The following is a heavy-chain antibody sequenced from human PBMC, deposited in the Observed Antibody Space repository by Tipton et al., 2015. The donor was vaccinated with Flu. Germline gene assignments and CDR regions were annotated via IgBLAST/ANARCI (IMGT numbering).Heavy chain of an antibody. CDR3: ARYGTYDGSRYFQH. Sequence: LRLSCTVSGGSISSYYWSWIRQPPGKGLEWIGYIYYSGSANYNPSLKSRVTISVDTSKNQFSLELSSVTAADTAVYYCARYGTYDGSRYFQHWGRGTLVTVSS. CDR2: IYYSGSA. V-gene: IGHV4-59*01. D-gene: IGHD1-26*01. CDR1: GGSISSYY. J-gene: IGHJ1*01.